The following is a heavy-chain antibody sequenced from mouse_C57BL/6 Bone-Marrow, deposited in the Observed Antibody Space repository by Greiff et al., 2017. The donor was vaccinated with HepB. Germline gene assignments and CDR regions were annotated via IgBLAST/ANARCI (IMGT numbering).Heavy chain of an antibody. D-gene: IGHD1-1*01. J-gene: IGHJ1*03. CDR1: GYTFTSYG. V-gene: IGHV1-81*01. CDR2: IYPRSGNT. Sequence: QVQLQQSGAELARPGASVKLSCKASGYTFTSYGISWVKQRTGQGLEWIGEIYPRSGNTYYNEKCKGKATLTADKSSSTAYMELRSLTSEDSAVYFCARTTVVAHWYFDVWGTGTTVTVSS. CDR3: ARTTVVAHWYFDV.